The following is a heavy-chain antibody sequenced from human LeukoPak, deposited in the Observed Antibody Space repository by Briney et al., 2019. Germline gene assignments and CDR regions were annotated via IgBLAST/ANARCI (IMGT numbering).Heavy chain of an antibody. J-gene: IGHJ4*02. D-gene: IGHD3-10*01. V-gene: IGHV3-33*01. CDR2: IWYDGSNK. Sequence: PGGSLRLSCAASGFTFSGFGMHWVRQAPGKGLEWVAVIWYDGSNKYYADSVKGRFTISRDNAKNSLYLQMNSLRAEDTAVYYCARESGRGVIWGQGTLVTVSS. CDR1: GFTFSGFG. CDR3: ARESGRGVI.